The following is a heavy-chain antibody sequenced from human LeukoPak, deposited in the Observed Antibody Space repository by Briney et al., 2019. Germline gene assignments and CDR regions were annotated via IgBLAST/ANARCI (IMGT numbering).Heavy chain of an antibody. V-gene: IGHV4-59*01. J-gene: IGHJ3*02. CDR1: GASIRSYF. CDR2: VYDNDIS. CDR3: ARGLVLATDDAFDI. Sequence: SETLSLTCSVSGASIRSYFWSWIRQSPGKGLEWIGYVYDNDISNFNPSLESRVTILVDRSKSQFSLKLRSVTAADTTVYYCARGLVLATDDAFDIWGPGTMVTVSS. D-gene: IGHD5-12*01.